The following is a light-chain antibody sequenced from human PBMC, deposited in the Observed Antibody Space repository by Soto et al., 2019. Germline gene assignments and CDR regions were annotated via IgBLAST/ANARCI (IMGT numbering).Light chain of an antibody. V-gene: IGLV2-14*01. Sequence: QSVLTQPASVCGSPGQSITISCTGTSSDVGGYKYVSWYQQHPDKAPKLIIFEVSNRPSGISSRFSGSKSGNTASLTISGLQAEDEADYYCASYTSSSTSVIFGRGTQLTDL. CDR1: SSDVGGYKY. CDR3: ASYTSSSTSVI. CDR2: EVS. J-gene: IGLJ7*01.